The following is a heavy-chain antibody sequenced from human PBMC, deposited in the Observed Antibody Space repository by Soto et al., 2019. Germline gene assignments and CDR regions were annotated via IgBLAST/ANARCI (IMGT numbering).Heavy chain of an antibody. CDR2: IYYSGST. Sequence: SETLSLTCTVSGGSISSYYWSWFRQPPGKGLEWIGYIYYSGSTNYNPSLKSRVTISVDTSKNQFSLKLSSVTAADTAVYYCATGYSGYDIYYWGQGTLVTVSS. D-gene: IGHD5-12*01. CDR3: ATGYSGYDIYY. CDR1: GGSISSYY. J-gene: IGHJ4*02. V-gene: IGHV4-59*01.